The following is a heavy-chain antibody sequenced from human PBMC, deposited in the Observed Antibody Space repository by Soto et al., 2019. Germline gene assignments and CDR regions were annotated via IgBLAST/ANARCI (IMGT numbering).Heavy chain of an antibody. J-gene: IGHJ4*02. CDR1: GFTLSGFD. D-gene: IGHD2-8*01. CDR2: IKTKVESYAT. CDR3: TRRSCTSGVCYSDFDH. Sequence: EVQLVESGGGLVQPGGSLKLSCAASGFTLSGFDIHWVRQASGEGLEWVGRIKTKVESYATGVAASVQGRFTISRDDSKNTAYLEMNSLKSEDTAVYYCTRRSCTSGVCYSDFDHWGQGTLVTVSS. V-gene: IGHV3-73*01.